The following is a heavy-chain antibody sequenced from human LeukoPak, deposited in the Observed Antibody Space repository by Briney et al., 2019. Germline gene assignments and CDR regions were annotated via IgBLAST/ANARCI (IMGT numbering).Heavy chain of an antibody. CDR1: GGTLRSYA. D-gene: IGHD2-2*03. CDR3: ARDRPQMDIVVVPAAQSGEAFDI. J-gene: IGHJ3*02. V-gene: IGHV1-69*01. Sequence: ASVTVSCKASGGTLRSYAISWVRQAPGQEREWVGGIIPIFGTANYAQKFQGRVTITADESTSTAYMELSSLRSEDTAVYCCARDRPQMDIVVVPAAQSGEAFDIWGQGTMVTVSS. CDR2: IIPIFGTA.